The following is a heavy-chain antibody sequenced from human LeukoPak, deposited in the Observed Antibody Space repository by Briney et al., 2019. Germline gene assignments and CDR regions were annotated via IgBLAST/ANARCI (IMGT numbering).Heavy chain of an antibody. D-gene: IGHD2-21*01. CDR1: TFVFSVSS. CDR3: AADSEFDIPASFDL. Sequence: PGGSLRLSCAASTFVFSVSSMNWVREAPGKGLEWVSSISRGGNAKHYADSVKGRFTISRDNAKNSLYLQMDSLRVEDTAVYFCAADSEFDIPASFDLWGQGTLVTVSS. V-gene: IGHV3-21*01. CDR2: ISRGGNAK. J-gene: IGHJ4*02.